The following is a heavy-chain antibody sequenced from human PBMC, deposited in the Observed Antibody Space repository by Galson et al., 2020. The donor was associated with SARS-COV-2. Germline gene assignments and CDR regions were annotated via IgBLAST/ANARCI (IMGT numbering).Heavy chain of an antibody. CDR3: ARASRSWRDYYDTSGSYCDRPYYFDY. J-gene: IGHJ4*02. V-gene: IGHV4-4*02. CDR2: IYHTGSI. Sequence: SETLSLTCPVSGGSISSSTWWSSVSQPPGQGLDCIGEIYHTGSINYNTSLTSQFTISVDKSTNQFSLKLNSVTAADTAVYYCARASRSWRDYYDTSGSYCDRPYYFDYWGKGTLVTVSS. D-gene: IGHD3-22*01. CDR1: GGSISSSTW.